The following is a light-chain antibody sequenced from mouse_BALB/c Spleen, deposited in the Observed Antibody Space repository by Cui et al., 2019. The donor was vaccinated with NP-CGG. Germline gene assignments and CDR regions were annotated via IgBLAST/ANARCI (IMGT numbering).Light chain of an antibody. CDR3: ALWYSNHWV. J-gene: IGLJ1*01. CDR1: TGAVTTSNY. V-gene: IGLV1*01. Sequence: QAVVTQESALTTSPGEIVTLTCRSSTGAVTTSNYANWVQEKPDHLLTGLIGGTNNRAPGVPARFSGSLIGDKAALTITGAQTKDETIYFCALWYSNHWVFGGGTKLTVL. CDR2: GTN.